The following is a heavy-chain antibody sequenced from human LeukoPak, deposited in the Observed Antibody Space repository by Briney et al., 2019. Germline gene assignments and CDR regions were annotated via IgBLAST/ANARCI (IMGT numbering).Heavy chain of an antibody. D-gene: IGHD3-3*01. CDR1: GFTFSSYA. J-gene: IGHJ4*02. V-gene: IGHV3-23*01. CDR3: AKDFWSGYLW. CDR2: SGSGGST. Sequence: GGSLRLSCAASGFTFSSYAMSWVRQAPGKGLEWVSGSGSGGSTYYADSVKGRFTISRDNSKNTLYLQMNSLRAEDTAVYYCAKDFWSGYLWWGQGTLVTVSS.